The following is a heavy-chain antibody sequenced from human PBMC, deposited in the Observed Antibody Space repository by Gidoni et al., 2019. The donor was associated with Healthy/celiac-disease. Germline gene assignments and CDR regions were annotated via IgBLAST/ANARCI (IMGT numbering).Heavy chain of an antibody. CDR1: GGSFSGYY. V-gene: IGHV4-34*01. J-gene: IGHJ4*02. D-gene: IGHD4-17*01. CDR2: INTSGST. CDR3: ARAPSTVTKGWDY. Sequence: QVQLHLCVAGLLMPSATLSLTCAVYGGSFSGYYWSWIRQPPGKGLEWIGEINTSGSTNYNQSLKSRVTISVDTSKNQFSRKLSSVTDAETAVYYCARAPSTVTKGWDYWGQGTLVTGSS.